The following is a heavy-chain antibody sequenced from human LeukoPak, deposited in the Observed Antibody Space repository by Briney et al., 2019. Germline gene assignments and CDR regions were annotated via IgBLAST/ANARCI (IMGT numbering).Heavy chain of an antibody. V-gene: IGHV3-23*01. CDR1: GFNFSNYA. CDR3: AKQRGALRENYYMDV. J-gene: IGHJ6*03. Sequence: GGSLRLSCLASGFNFSNYAMSWVRQAPGNGLEWVSNAGSSSRLYGDSVKGRFSVSRDNSKNTLYLQMNSLRADDTAVYYCAKQRGALRENYYMDVWGKGTTVTVSS. CDR2: AGSSSR.